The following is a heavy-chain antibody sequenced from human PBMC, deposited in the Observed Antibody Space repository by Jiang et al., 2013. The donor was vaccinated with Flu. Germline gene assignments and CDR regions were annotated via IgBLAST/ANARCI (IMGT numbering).Heavy chain of an antibody. J-gene: IGHJ4*02. V-gene: IGHV4-59*01. D-gene: IGHD3-22*01. CDR3: ARSPAYYYDTYYFDY. CDR1: GGSISSYY. Sequence: LLKPSETLSLTCTVSGGSISSYYWSWIRQPPGKGLEWIGYIYYSGSTNYNPSLKSRVTISVDTSKNRFSLKLSSVTAADTAVYYCARSPAYYYDTYYFDYWGQGTLVTVSS. CDR2: IYYSGST.